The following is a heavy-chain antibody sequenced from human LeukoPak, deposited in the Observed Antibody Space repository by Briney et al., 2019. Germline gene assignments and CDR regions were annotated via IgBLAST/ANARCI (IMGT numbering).Heavy chain of an antibody. CDR3: ARDSDDCSSNSCQLDY. CDR1: GFTFSNYA. J-gene: IGHJ4*02. Sequence: GRSLRLSCAASGFTFSNYAMQWVRQAPGKGLEWVAVIWYDGSNKYYADSVKGRFTISRDNSENTLSLQMNSLRAEDTAVYYCARDSDDCSSNSCQLDYWGQGTLVTVSS. D-gene: IGHD2-2*01. V-gene: IGHV3-33*01. CDR2: IWYDGSNK.